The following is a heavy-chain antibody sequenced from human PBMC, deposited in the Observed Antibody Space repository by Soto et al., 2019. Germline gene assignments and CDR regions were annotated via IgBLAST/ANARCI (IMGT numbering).Heavy chain of an antibody. J-gene: IGHJ6*02. D-gene: IGHD3-22*01. CDR2: IYPGDSDT. CDR3: ARQSTGYYSSRRTPHYYYGMDV. V-gene: IGHV5-51*01. CDR1: GYSFTIYW. Sequence: LGESLKISCKCSGYSFTIYWIGWVRQMPGKGLEWMGIIYPGDSDTRYSPSFQGQVTISADKSISTAYLQWSSLKASDTAMYHCARQSTGYYSSRRTPHYYYGMDVWGQGTTVTVS.